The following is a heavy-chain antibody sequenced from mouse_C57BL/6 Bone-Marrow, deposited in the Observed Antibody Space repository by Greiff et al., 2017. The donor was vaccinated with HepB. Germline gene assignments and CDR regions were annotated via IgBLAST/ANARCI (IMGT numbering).Heavy chain of an antibody. CDR1: GYTFTDYE. Sequence: VKLQQSGAELVRPGASVTLSCKASGYTFTDYEMHWVKQTTVHGLEWIGAIDPETGGTAYNQKFKGKAILTADKSSSTAYMELRSLTSEDSAVYYCTIITTVVATGNWYFDVWGTGTTVTVSS. J-gene: IGHJ1*03. CDR2: IDPETGGT. V-gene: IGHV1-15*01. CDR3: TIITTVVATGNWYFDV. D-gene: IGHD1-1*01.